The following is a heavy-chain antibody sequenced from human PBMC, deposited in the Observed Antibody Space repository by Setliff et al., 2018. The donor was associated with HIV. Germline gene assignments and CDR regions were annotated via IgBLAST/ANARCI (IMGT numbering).Heavy chain of an antibody. CDR3: AEEGITGAGAHNRYFDY. J-gene: IGHJ4*02. D-gene: IGHD1-20*01. V-gene: IGHV3-64*02. CDR1: GFNFSNYA. Sequence: PGGSLRLSCAASGFNFSNYAMHWVRQAPGKGLEYLSAISTTGSNTHYADSVKGRFTISRDNSKSTLYLQLGGLRAEDVALYYCAEEGITGAGAHNRYFDYWGQGALVTVSS. CDR2: ISTTGSNT.